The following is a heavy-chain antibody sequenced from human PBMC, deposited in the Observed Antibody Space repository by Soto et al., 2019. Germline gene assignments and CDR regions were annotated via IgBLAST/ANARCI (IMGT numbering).Heavy chain of an antibody. J-gene: IGHJ4*02. CDR2: IIPVFQTA. CDR1: GGLFSSYP. CDR3: ARVGSGYTWFNEF. Sequence: QEQLVQSGAEVQNPGSSVKVSCKASGGLFSSYPISWVRQVPGQGLEWMGGIIPVFQTAYYTQRFQGRVTITADESTNTAYIELSSLRSEDTAIYYWARVGSGYTWFNEFWGQGTLVTVSS. V-gene: IGHV1-69*01. D-gene: IGHD3-22*01.